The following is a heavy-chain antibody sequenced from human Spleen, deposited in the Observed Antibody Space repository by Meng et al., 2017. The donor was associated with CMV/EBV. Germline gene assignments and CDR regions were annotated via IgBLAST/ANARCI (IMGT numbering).Heavy chain of an antibody. CDR3: AKGKGGSSPDY. Sequence: GSLRLSCTVSGGSISSYYWSWIRQPPGKGLEWIGYIYYSGSTNYNPSLKSRVTISVDTSKNQFSLKLSSVTAADTAVYYCAKGKGGSSPDYWGQGTLVTVSS. CDR1: GGSISSYY. J-gene: IGHJ4*02. D-gene: IGHD6-6*01. V-gene: IGHV4-59*12. CDR2: IYYSGST.